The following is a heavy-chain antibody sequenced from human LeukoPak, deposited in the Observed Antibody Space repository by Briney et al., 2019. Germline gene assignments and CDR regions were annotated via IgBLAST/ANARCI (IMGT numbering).Heavy chain of an antibody. CDR3: ARTTEGGYTYDYFYYYYMDV. V-gene: IGHV4-59*01. J-gene: IGHJ6*03. Sequence: PSETLSLTCTVSGGSISSYYWSWIRQPPGKGLEWIGYIYYSGSTNYNPSLKSRVTISVDSSKNQFSLKLSSVTAADTAVYYCARTTEGGYTYDYFYYYYMDVWGKGTTVTISS. CDR1: GGSISSYY. D-gene: IGHD5-18*01. CDR2: IYYSGST.